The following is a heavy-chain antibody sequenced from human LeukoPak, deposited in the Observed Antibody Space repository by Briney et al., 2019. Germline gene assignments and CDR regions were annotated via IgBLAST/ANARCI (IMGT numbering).Heavy chain of an antibody. D-gene: IGHD6-13*01. CDR2: IYFTGTT. CDR1: GGSISSYY. Sequence: TASETLSLTCSVSGGSISSYYWSWIRQPAGKGLEWIGRIYFTGTTNYNPSLQSRVTMSVDTSKYQFSLELSSVTAADTAVYYCARGSSSSWYSFDFWGQGTVVTVSS. V-gene: IGHV4-4*07. J-gene: IGHJ3*01. CDR3: ARGSSSSWYSFDF.